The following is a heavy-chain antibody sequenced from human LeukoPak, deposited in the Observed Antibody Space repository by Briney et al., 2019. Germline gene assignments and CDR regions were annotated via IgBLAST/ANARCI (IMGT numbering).Heavy chain of an antibody. CDR2: FSPSGTGI. CDR1: GYTFTSYY. D-gene: IGHD5-12*01. J-gene: IGHJ4*02. V-gene: IGHV1-46*01. Sequence: ASVKVSCKASGYTFTSYYIHWVRQAPGQGLEFVGIFSPSGTGIFYAQKFQGRVTMTRDTSTSTVYMELSSLRSEDTAVYYCARGLSGSVDYWGQGTLVTVSS. CDR3: ARGLSGSVDY.